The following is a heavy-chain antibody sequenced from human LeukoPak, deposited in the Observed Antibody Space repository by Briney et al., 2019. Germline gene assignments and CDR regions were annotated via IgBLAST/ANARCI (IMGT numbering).Heavy chain of an antibody. Sequence: SETLSLTCAVYGGSFSGYYWSWIRQPPGKGLEWIGEINHSGSTNYNPSLKSRVTISVDTSKNQFSLKLSSVTAADTAVYYCASGMDFDYWGQGTLVTVSS. CDR2: INHSGST. J-gene: IGHJ4*02. V-gene: IGHV4-34*01. CDR1: GGSFSGYY. CDR3: ASGMDFDY.